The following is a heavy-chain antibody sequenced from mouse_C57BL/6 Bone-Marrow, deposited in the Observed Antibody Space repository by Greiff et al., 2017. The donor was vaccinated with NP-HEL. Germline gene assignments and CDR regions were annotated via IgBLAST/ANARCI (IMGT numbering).Heavy chain of an antibody. CDR2: INPSSGYT. J-gene: IGHJ4*01. Sequence: QVQLQQSGAELAKPGASVKLSCKASGYTFTSYWMHWVKQRPGQGLEWIGYINPSSGYTKYNQKFKDKATLTADKSSSPAYMQLSSLTYEDSAVYYCVRGRTIDAANAMDYWGQGTSVTVSS. CDR1: GYTFTSYW. CDR3: VRGRTIDAANAMDY. V-gene: IGHV1-7*01.